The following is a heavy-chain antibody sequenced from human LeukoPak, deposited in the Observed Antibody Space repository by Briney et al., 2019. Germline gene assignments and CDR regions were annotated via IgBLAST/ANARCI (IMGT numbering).Heavy chain of an antibody. CDR1: GFTFSSYA. J-gene: IGHJ4*02. CDR3: ARVAHWRELMGDYFDY. D-gene: IGHD1-26*01. CDR2: ISGSGGST. V-gene: IGHV3-23*01. Sequence: PGGSLRLSCAASGFTFSSYAMSWVRQAPGKGLEWVSAISGSGGSTYYADSVKGRFTISRDNSKNTLYLQMNSLRAEDTAVYYCARVAHWRELMGDYFDYWGQGTLVTVSS.